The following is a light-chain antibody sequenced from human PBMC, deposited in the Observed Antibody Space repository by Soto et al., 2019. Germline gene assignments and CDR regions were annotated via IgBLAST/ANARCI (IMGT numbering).Light chain of an antibody. CDR1: SSNIGAGYD. CDR3: QSYDSSLSGCV. CDR2: GNS. V-gene: IGLV1-40*01. J-gene: IGLJ2*01. Sequence: QSVLTQPPSVSGAPGQRVTISCTGSSSNIGAGYDVHWYQQLPGTAPKLLIYGNSHRPSGVPDRFSGSKSGTSASLAITGLQAEDEADYYCQSYDSSLSGCVFGGGTKRTVL.